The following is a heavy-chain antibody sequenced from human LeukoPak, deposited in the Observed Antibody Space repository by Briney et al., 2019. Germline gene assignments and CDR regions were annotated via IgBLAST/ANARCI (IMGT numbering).Heavy chain of an antibody. Sequence: GGSLRLSCAASGFTFSSYDMHWVRQAPGKGLEWVAFIRYDGSNKYYADSVKGRFTISRDNPKNTVYLQMNSLRDEDTAVYYCAKDGRVLLWPGKAFDIWGQGTMVTVSS. D-gene: IGHD3-10*01. J-gene: IGHJ3*02. CDR2: IRYDGSNK. CDR1: GFTFSSYD. V-gene: IGHV3-30*02. CDR3: AKDGRVLLWPGKAFDI.